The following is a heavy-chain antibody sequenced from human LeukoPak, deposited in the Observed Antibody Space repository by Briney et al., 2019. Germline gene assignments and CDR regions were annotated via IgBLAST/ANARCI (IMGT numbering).Heavy chain of an antibody. D-gene: IGHD3-22*01. J-gene: IGHJ3*02. CDR2: IYSGGST. CDR1: GFTVSSNY. Sequence: GGSLRLSCAASGFTVSSNYLSWVRQAPGKGLEWVSVIYSGGSTYYADSVKGRFTISRDNSKNTLYLQMNSLRAEDAAVYYCAKQMSYYYDSINDAFDIWGQGTMVTVSS. V-gene: IGHV3-53*05. CDR3: AKQMSYYYDSINDAFDI.